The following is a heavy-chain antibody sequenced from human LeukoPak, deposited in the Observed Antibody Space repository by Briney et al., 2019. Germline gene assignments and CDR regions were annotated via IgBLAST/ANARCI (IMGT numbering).Heavy chain of an antibody. CDR2: INPSGGST. Sequence: ASVKVSCKASGYTFTSDYIHWVRQAAGQGLEWMGIINPSGGSTGYAQKFQGRVTMTRDTSTSTVYMDLSSLRSEDTAVYYCARGYLRGMDVWGQGTTVAVSS. D-gene: IGHD1-26*01. J-gene: IGHJ6*02. CDR3: ARGYLRGMDV. CDR1: GYTFTSDY. V-gene: IGHV1-46*01.